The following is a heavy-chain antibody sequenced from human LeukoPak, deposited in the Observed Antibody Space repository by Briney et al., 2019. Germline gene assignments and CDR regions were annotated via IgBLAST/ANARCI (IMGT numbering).Heavy chain of an antibody. J-gene: IGHJ4*02. V-gene: IGHV3-73*01. CDR2: IRSTANGYAT. Sequence: GGSLRLSCAASGFTFSGSALHWVRQASGKGLEWVGRIRSTANGYATAYAASVKGRFTISRDDSKNTAYLQMDSLKTEDTAVYYCARAVGATMGESGGYWGQGTLVTVSS. CDR3: ARAVGATMGESGGY. D-gene: IGHD1-26*01. CDR1: GFTFSGSA.